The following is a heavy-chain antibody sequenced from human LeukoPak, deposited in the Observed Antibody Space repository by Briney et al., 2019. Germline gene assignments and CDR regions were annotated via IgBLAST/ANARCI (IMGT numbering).Heavy chain of an antibody. J-gene: IGHJ4*02. CDR2: ISGSGGST. D-gene: IGHD3-3*01. V-gene: IGHV3-23*01. CDR3: AKSGVTIFGVVPFDY. CDR1: GFTFSSYS. Sequence: GGSLRLSCAASGFTFSSYSMSWVRQAPGKGLEWVSSISGSGGSTYYADSVKGRFTISRDNSKNTLYLQMNSLRAEDTAVYYCAKSGVTIFGVVPFDYWGQGTLVTVSS.